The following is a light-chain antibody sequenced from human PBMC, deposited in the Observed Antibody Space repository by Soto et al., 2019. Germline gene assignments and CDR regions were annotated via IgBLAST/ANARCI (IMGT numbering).Light chain of an antibody. CDR2: AAP. V-gene: IGKV1-5*03. CDR3: QQYNHYTPT. J-gene: IGKJ2*01. CDR1: QTVNSW. Sequence: DIQLTQSPSTLSASVGDRVTITCRASQTVNSWLAWYQQKPGKAPKLLIYAAPNLESGVSSRFSGSGSGTEFTLTITSLQPDDFASYYCQQYNHYTPTFGQGTKLEIK.